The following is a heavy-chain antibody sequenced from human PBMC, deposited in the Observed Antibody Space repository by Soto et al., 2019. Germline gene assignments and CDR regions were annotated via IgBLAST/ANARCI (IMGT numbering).Heavy chain of an antibody. CDR3: AWGGARWPGYFDS. J-gene: IGHJ4*02. CDR2: IYYSGSS. V-gene: IGHV4-30-4*08. Sequence: SETLSLTCSVSGGSISGDYYWSWIRQSPEKGLEWIGYIYYSGSSYSNPALQSRLSMSLDTSKNQFSLKLRSVTAADTAVYYCAWGGARWPGYFDSWGQGALVTVSS. D-gene: IGHD3-16*01. CDR1: GGSISGDYY.